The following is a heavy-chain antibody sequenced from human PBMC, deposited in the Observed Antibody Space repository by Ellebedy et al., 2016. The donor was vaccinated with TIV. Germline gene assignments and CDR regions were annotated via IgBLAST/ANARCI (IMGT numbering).Heavy chain of an antibody. V-gene: IGHV1-2*02. Sequence: ASVKVSCXASGYTFTGYYMHWVRQAPGQGLEWMGWINPNSGGTNYAQKFQGRVTMTRDTSISTAYMELSRLRSDDTAVYYCARVHSPLRGPYYFDYWGQGTLVTVSS. CDR2: INPNSGGT. J-gene: IGHJ4*02. CDR3: ARVHSPLRGPYYFDY. CDR1: GYTFTGYY.